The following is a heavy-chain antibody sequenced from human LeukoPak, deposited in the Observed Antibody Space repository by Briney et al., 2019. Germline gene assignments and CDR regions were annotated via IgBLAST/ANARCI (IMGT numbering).Heavy chain of an antibody. J-gene: IGHJ4*02. V-gene: IGHV3-23*01. CDR3: ANGRVVTAIFDY. Sequence: GGSLRLSCAASGFTFSSYTMSWVRQAPGKGLEWVSAISGSGGSTYYADSVKGRFTISRDNSKNTLYLQMNSLRAEDTAVYYCANGRVVTAIFDYWGQGTLVTVSS. CDR1: GFTFSSYT. D-gene: IGHD2-21*02. CDR2: ISGSGGST.